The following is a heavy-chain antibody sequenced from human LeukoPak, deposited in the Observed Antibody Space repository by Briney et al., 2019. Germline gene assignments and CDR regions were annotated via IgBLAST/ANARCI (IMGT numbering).Heavy chain of an antibody. CDR1: GGSISGYY. Sequence: SETLSLSCTVSGGSISGYYWSWIRQPAGKGLEWIGRIYTSGSTNYNPSLKSRVTMSVDTSKNQFSLKLSSVTAADTAVYYCARDWQSQLLSGWFDPWGQGTLVTVSS. J-gene: IGHJ5*02. CDR2: IYTSGST. CDR3: ARDWQSQLLSGWFDP. V-gene: IGHV4-4*07. D-gene: IGHD2-2*01.